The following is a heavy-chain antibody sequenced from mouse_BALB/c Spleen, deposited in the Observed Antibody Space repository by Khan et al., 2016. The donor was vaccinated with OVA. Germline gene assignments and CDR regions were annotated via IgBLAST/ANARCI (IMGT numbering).Heavy chain of an antibody. V-gene: IGHV3-8*02. J-gene: IGHJ3*01. CDR3: ARSTYRYAFAY. CDR2: MIYTGYT. D-gene: IGHD2-14*01. CDR1: GDSITSGY. Sequence: EVQLQESGPSLVKPSQTLSLTCSVTGDSITSGYWSWIRKFPGNKLEYMGYMIYTGYTDYNPSLKSRIAITRHTSKTPYYLQLHSVTTEDTATDYGARSTYRYAFAYWGQGTLVTVSA.